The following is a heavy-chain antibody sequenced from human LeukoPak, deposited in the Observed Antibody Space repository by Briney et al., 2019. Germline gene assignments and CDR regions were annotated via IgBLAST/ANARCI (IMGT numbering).Heavy chain of an antibody. CDR3: AKDLMEWLVREDSGMDV. J-gene: IGHJ6*02. D-gene: IGHD6-19*01. CDR1: GFTFSSYA. V-gene: IGHV3-23*01. CDR2: ISGSGGST. Sequence: GGSLRLSCAASGFTFSSYAMSWVRQAPGKGLEWVSAISGSGGSTYYADSVKGRFTISRDNSKNTLYLQMNSLRAEDTAVYYCAKDLMEWLVREDSGMDVWGQGTTVTVSS.